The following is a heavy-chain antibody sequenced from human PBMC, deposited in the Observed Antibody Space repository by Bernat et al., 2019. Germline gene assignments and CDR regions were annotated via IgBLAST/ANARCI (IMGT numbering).Heavy chain of an antibody. Sequence: EVQLVETGGGLIQPGRSLRLSCAASGLTVSTNYMSWVRQAPGKGLEWVSVLYSGGSTYYADSVKGRFTISRDNSKNTLYLQMNSLRAEDTAVYYCARDPTDYDILTASMENSAYGMDVWGQGTTVTVSS. CDR2: LYSGGST. CDR1: GLTVSTNY. CDR3: ARDPTDYDILTASMENSAYGMDV. J-gene: IGHJ6*02. D-gene: IGHD3-9*01. V-gene: IGHV3-53*02.